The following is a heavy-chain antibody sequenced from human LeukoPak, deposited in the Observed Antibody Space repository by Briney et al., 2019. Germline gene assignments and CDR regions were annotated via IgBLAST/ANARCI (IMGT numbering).Heavy chain of an antibody. D-gene: IGHD2-21*02. J-gene: IGHJ4*02. CDR2: IYYSGST. V-gene: IGHV4-59*01. CDR3: ARRLAYCGGDCWGLDY. Sequence: SETLSLTCTVSGGSTSSYYWSWIRQPPGKGLEWIGYIYYSGSTNYNPSLKSRVTISVDTSKNQFSLKLSSVTAADTAVYYCARRLAYCGGDCWGLDYWGQGTLVTVSS. CDR1: GGSTSSYY.